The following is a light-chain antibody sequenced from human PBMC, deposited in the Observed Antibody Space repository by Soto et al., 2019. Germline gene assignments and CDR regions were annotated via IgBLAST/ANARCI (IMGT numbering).Light chain of an antibody. CDR2: GAS. CDR1: QSINNRY. J-gene: IGKJ3*01. CDR3: HQFGNSPGFT. V-gene: IGKV3-20*01. Sequence: EIVLTQSPGTLSLSPGERATLSCRASQSINNRYLAWYQQKPGQSLRLLIDGASSRATGIPDRFSGSGSGTDCTLTISRLEPADFAVYYYHQFGNSPGFTFGPGTKVDMK.